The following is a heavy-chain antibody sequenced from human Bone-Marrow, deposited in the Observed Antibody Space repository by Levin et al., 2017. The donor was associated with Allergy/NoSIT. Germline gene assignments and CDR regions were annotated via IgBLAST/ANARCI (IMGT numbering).Heavy chain of an antibody. CDR3: ASPGSPDSSGYYYPDATPIFDY. V-gene: IGHV3-48*03. J-gene: IGHJ4*02. D-gene: IGHD3-22*01. CDR2: ISSSGSTI. Sequence: LSLTCAASGFTFSSYEMNWVRQAPGKGLEWVSYISSSGSTIYYADSVKGRFTISRDNAKNSLYLQMNSLRAEDTAVYYCASPGSPDSSGYYYPDATPIFDYWGQGTLVTVSS. CDR1: GFTFSSYE.